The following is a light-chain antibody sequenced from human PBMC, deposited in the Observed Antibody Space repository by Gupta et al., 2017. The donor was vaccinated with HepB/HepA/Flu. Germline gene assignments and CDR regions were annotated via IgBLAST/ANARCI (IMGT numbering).Light chain of an antibody. J-gene: IGKJ2*01. CDR2: GAS. CDR3: QQDGSSPLYT. Sequence: ENVLTQSPGTLSLSPGERVTLSCRASQSLNSNYLAWYQQKPGQAPRLLIYGASIRATGISDRFSGSGYGTDFTLTISRLEPEDFAMYYCQQDGSSPLYTFGQATKMQIK. CDR1: QSLNSNY. V-gene: IGKV3-20*01.